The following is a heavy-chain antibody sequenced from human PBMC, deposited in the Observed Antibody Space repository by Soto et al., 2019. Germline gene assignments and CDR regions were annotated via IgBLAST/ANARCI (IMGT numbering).Heavy chain of an antibody. CDR1: GFTFSSYW. J-gene: IGHJ6*02. D-gene: IGHD4-4*01. V-gene: IGHV3-74*01. Sequence: GGSLRLSCAASGFTFSSYWMHWVRQAPGKGLVWVSRINSDGSSTSYADSVKGRFTISRDNAKNTLYLQMNSLRAEDTAVYYCARDRVPYSNYEYYYYGMDVWGQGATVTVSS. CDR3: ARDRVPYSNYEYYYYGMDV. CDR2: INSDGSST.